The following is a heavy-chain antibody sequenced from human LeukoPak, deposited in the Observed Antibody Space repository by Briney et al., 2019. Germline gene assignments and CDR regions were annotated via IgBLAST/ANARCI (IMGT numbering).Heavy chain of an antibody. CDR1: GFTFSSYG. CDR2: ISGSGGST. D-gene: IGHD6-13*01. Sequence: GGSLRLSCAASGFTFSSYGMSWVRQAPGKGLEWVSAISGSGGSTYYADSVKGRFTISRDNSKNTLYLQMNSLRAEDTAVYYCAIRIAAAAILDYWGQGTLVTVSS. V-gene: IGHV3-23*01. CDR3: AIRIAAAAILDY. J-gene: IGHJ4*02.